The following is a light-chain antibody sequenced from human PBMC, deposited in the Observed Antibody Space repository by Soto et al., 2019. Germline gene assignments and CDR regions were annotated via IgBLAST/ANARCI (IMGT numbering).Light chain of an antibody. CDR3: QQYSRTHRT. V-gene: IGKV3-20*01. CDR2: GAS. CDR1: QSVTSSY. J-gene: IGKJ1*01. Sequence: EIVLTQSPGTLSLSPGERATLSCRASQSVTSSYLAWYQQKPGQAPRLLSYGASNRATGIPDRISGSGSGKDFTLTISRLEPEDVAVYYCQQYSRTHRTFGQGAKVDIK.